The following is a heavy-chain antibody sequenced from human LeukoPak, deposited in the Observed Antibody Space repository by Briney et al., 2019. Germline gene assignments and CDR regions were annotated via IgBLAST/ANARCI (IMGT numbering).Heavy chain of an antibody. Sequence: SSETLSLTCTVSGGSISSYYWSWIRQPPGKGLEWIGYIYYSGSTNYNPSLKSRVTISVDTSKNQFSLKLSSVTAADTAVYYCARDDMTPNYYYGMDVWGQGTTVTVSS. CDR3: ARDDMTPNYYYGMDV. CDR2: IYYSGST. CDR1: GGSISSYY. V-gene: IGHV4-59*12. J-gene: IGHJ6*02.